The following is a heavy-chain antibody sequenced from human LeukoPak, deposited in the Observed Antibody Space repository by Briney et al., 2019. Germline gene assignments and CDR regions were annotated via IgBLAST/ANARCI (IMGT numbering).Heavy chain of an antibody. J-gene: IGHJ4*02. CDR1: GFTFRRFG. CDR3: ARDGWLEQLAYYFDS. CDR2: TSYGGQHK. V-gene: IGHV3-30*06. Sequence: GGSLRLSCAASGFTFRRFGVHWVREAPGKGLEWGAATSYGGQHKYYAESVRGRVTISRDNSNDPLYLQMSSLRPEDTALYYCARDGWLEQLAYYFDSWGQGTLVTVSS. D-gene: IGHD1-1*01.